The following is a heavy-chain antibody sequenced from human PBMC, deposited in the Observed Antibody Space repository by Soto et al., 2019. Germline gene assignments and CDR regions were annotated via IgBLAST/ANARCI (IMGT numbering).Heavy chain of an antibody. V-gene: IGHV3-48*02. CDR1: GFTLRNYT. J-gene: IGHJ3*02. Sequence: PGGSLRLSCAPSGFTLRNYTMHWVRQAPGKGLEWVSYIGSSGGTIYYAESVKGRFTVSRDNAKNSLYLQMNSLRDEDTAVYYCGTSALPYYDANGYYGMAAFDIWGQGTMVTVS. D-gene: IGHD3-22*01. CDR3: GTSALPYYDANGYYGMAAFDI. CDR2: IGSSGGTI.